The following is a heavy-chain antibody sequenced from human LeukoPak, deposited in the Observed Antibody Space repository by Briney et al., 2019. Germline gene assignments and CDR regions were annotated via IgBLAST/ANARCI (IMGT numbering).Heavy chain of an antibody. D-gene: IGHD1-1*01. J-gene: IGHJ4*02. CDR3: ASKGGNDWEYFFDY. CDR1: GFTVSSNY. CDR2: IYSGGYT. V-gene: IGHV3-53*01. Sequence: PGRSLRLSCAASGFTVSSNYMSSVRQAPGKGLEWVSVIYSGGYTDYADSVKGRFTISRDNSKNTLYLQMNSLRAEDTAVYYCASKGGNDWEYFFDYWGQGTLVTVSS.